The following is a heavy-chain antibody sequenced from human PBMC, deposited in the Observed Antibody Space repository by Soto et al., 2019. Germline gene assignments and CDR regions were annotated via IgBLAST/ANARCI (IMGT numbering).Heavy chain of an antibody. Sequence: GESLKISCKGSGYSFTTYWIGWVRQMPGKGLEWMGIIYPGDSDTRYNPSFLGQVTISADKSISTAYLQWSRLKAADTAVYFCARGHYYYGMDVWGQGITVTVSS. CDR2: IYPGDSDT. J-gene: IGHJ6*02. CDR1: GYSFTTYW. CDR3: ARGHYYYGMDV. V-gene: IGHV5-51*01.